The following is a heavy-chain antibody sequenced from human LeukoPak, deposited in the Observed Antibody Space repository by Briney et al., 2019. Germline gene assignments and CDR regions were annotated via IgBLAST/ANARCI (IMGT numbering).Heavy chain of an antibody. J-gene: IGHJ2*01. V-gene: IGHV3-48*04. CDR1: GFTFSGYS. CDR3: ARAYLLPSIPYWYFDL. CDR2: ISSPSSTI. D-gene: IGHD2-21*01. Sequence: GGSLRLSCAASGFTFSGYSMNWVRQAPGKGLEWLSYISSPSSTIYYADSVRGRFTISRDNAKNSLYLQMNSLRAEDAAIYYCARAYLLPSIPYWYFDLWGRGTLVTVSS.